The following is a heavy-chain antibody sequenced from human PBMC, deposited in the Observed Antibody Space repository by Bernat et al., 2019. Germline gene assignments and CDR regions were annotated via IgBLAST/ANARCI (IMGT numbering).Heavy chain of an antibody. J-gene: IGHJ1*01. CDR1: GFTFSSYA. CDR3: ARDQQYYDILTGYYIDSGDAEYFQY. D-gene: IGHD3-9*01. V-gene: IGHV3-30*01. CDR2: ISYDGSNK. Sequence: QVQLVESGGGVVQPGRSLRLSCAASGFTFSSYAMHWVRQAPGKGLEWVAVISYDGSNKYYADSVKGRFTISRDNSKNTLYLQMNSLRAEDTAVYYCARDQQYYDILTGYYIDSGDAEYFQYWGQGTLVTVSS.